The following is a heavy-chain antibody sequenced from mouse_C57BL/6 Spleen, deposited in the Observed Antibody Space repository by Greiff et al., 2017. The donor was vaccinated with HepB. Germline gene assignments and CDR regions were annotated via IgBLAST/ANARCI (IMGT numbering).Heavy chain of an antibody. J-gene: IGHJ4*01. CDR1: GFTFSDYG. D-gene: IGHD2-4*01. Sequence: EVQGVESGGGLVQPGGSLKLSCAASGFTFSDYGMAWVRQAPRKGPEWVAFISNLAYSIYYADTVTGRFTISRENAKNTLYLEMSSLRSEDTAMYYCARRRVYDYDDYAMDYWGQGTSVTVSS. CDR3: ARRRVYDYDDYAMDY. V-gene: IGHV5-15*04. CDR2: ISNLAYSI.